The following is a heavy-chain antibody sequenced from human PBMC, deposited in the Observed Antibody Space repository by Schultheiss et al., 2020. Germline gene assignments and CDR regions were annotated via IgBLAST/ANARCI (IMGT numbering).Heavy chain of an antibody. V-gene: IGHV3-74*01. Sequence: GESLKISCAASGFTFSSYWMHWVRQAPGKGLVWVSRINSDGSSTSYADSVKGRFTISRDNAKNTLYLQMNSLRAEDTAVYYCARVEVPGYYYGMDVWGQGTTVTVSS. CDR2: INSDGSST. CDR1: GFTFSSYW. J-gene: IGHJ6*02. CDR3: ARVEVPGYYYGMDV. D-gene: IGHD1-14*01.